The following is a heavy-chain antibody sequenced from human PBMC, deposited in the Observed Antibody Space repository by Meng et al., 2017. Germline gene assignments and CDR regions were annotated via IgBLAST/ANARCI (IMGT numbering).Heavy chain of an antibody. V-gene: IGHV6-1*01. J-gene: IGHJ4*02. CDR2: TYSRSKWYN. CDR1: GDSVSSMSAA. Sequence: AQTLARTCDKYGDSVSSMSAAWNWIRHSPSRGIELLGRTYSRSKWYNDDEVSVKSRKTINPDTSKNQVSLQLISVSPEDRAVYYCAKGACIRLGYWGQGTLVTVSS. CDR3: AKGACIRLGY.